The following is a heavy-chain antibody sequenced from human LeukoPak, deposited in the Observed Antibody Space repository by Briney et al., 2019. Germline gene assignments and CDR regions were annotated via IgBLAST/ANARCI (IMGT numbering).Heavy chain of an antibody. J-gene: IGHJ4*02. Sequence: PSETLSLTCTVSGGSISSRSYYWGWIRQPPGKGLEWIGSINYSGSTYYNPSLKSRVTMSVDTSKYQFSLKLSSVTAADTAVYYCARDDREMVLDYWGQGTLVTVSS. CDR1: GGSISSRSYY. D-gene: IGHD2-8*01. CDR2: INYSGST. V-gene: IGHV4-39*07. CDR3: ARDDREMVLDY.